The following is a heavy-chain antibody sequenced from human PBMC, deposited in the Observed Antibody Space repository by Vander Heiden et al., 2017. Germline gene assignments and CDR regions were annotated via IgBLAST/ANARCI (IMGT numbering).Heavy chain of an antibody. CDR1: AFTFSTYS. Sequence: EVQLLEPGGGLVKPGGSLTPSCAAAAFTFSTYSMNWVRQAPGKGLEWVSSISTSSAYIHYADSVKGRFTISRDNAKNSLYLLMSSLRAEDTALYYCARDSYDTSGYDLQYYGLDVWGQGTAVTVSS. D-gene: IGHD3-22*01. J-gene: IGHJ6*02. CDR3: ARDSYDTSGYDLQYYGLDV. V-gene: IGHV3-21*02. CDR2: ISTSSAYI.